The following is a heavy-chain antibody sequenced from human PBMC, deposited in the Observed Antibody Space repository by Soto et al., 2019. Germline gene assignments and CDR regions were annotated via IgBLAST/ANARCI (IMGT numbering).Heavy chain of an antibody. CDR2: MNAGVGNT. CDR3: ARDTGYTFGSLNY. Sequence: HVELVQSGADVKKPGASVTISCQASGYTFTDYALHWVRQAPGQRLEWMGWMNAGVGNTLYSQKFQGRITITRDTSASTAYMELNSLKSEDTAIYYCARDTGYTFGSLNYWGPGTLVTVSS. J-gene: IGHJ4*02. CDR1: GYTFTDYA. D-gene: IGHD5-18*01. V-gene: IGHV1-3*01.